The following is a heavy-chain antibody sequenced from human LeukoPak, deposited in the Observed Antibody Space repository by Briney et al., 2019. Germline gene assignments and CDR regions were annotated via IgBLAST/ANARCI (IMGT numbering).Heavy chain of an antibody. CDR2: IWYDGSNK. Sequence: GGSLRLSCAASGFTFSSYGMHWVRQAPGKGLEWVAVIWYDGSNKYYADSVKGRFTISRDNSKNTLYLQRNSLRAEDTAVYYCARDEDSNYYYFDYWGQGTLVTVSS. CDR3: ARDEDSNYYYFDY. D-gene: IGHD4-11*01. J-gene: IGHJ4*02. V-gene: IGHV3-33*01. CDR1: GFTFSSYG.